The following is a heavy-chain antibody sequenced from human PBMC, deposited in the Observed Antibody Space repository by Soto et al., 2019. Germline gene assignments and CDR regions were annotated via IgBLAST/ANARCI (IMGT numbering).Heavy chain of an antibody. J-gene: IGHJ5*02. Sequence: QLQLQESGSGLVKPSQTLSLTCAVSGGSISSGGYSWSWIRQPPGKVLEWIGYIYHRGSTYYNPYLKRRVTPSVDTTKTQFSLKPSSVTAADTAVDYCARVLFRPQEWFDLWGQGTLVTVSS. V-gene: IGHV4-30-2*01. CDR1: GGSISSGGYS. D-gene: IGHD3-10*02. CDR2: IYHRGST. CDR3: ARVLFRPQEWFDL.